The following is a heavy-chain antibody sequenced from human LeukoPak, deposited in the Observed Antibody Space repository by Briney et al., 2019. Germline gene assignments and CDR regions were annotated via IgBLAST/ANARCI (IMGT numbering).Heavy chain of an antibody. CDR1: GGSISSSSYY. Sequence: SETLSLTCTVSGGSISSSSYYWGWIRQPPGKGLEWIGSIYYSGSTYYNPSLKSRVTISVDTSKNQFSLKLSSVTAADTAVYYCARFTGYSYGRIDYWGQGTLVTVSS. CDR3: ARFTGYSYGRIDY. J-gene: IGHJ4*02. V-gene: IGHV4-39*01. CDR2: IYYSGST. D-gene: IGHD5-18*01.